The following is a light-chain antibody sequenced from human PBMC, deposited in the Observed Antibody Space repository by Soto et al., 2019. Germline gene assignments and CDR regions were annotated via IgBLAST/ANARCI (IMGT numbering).Light chain of an antibody. CDR3: SSYTSSSTLV. CDR2: EVS. Sequence: QSDLTQPPSVSGSPGQSGTISCTGTSSDVGSYNRVSWYQQPPGTAPKLMIYEVSNRPSGVPDRFSGSKSGNTASLTISGLQAEDEADYYCSSYTSSSTLVFGGGTKLTVL. V-gene: IGLV2-18*02. J-gene: IGLJ2*01. CDR1: SSDVGSYNR.